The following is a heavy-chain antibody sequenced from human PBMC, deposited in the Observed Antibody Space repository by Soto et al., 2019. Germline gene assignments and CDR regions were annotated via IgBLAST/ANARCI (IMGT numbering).Heavy chain of an antibody. V-gene: IGHV5-51*03. CDR3: ARTNYDFWSGYYEKPFDY. Sequence: GESLKISCQGSGYSFTSYWIGWVRPLPGKGLEWMGIIYPGDSDTRYSPSFQGQVTISADKSISTAYLQWSSLKASDTAMYYCARTNYDFWSGYYEKPFDYWGQGTLVTVSS. D-gene: IGHD3-3*01. CDR1: GYSFTSYW. CDR2: IYPGDSDT. J-gene: IGHJ4*02.